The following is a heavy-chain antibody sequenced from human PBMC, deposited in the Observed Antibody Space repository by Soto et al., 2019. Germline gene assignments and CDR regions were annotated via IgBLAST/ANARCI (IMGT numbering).Heavy chain of an antibody. CDR2: VSPSGNYI. CDR1: GFPFSTYS. D-gene: IGHD2-15*01. Sequence: GGSLRLSCAASGFPFSTYSMVWVRQAPGKGLEWVSSVSPSGNYIDYADSVKGRFTISRDNAKNSVFLQVNSLRVEDTAVYHCARAVYCSGGSCYGAFDIWGQGTMVTVSS. V-gene: IGHV3-21*01. CDR3: ARAVYCSGGSCYGAFDI. J-gene: IGHJ3*02.